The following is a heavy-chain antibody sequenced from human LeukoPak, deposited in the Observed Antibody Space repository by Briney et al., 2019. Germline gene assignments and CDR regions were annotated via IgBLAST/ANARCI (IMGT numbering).Heavy chain of an antibody. CDR1: GFTFDDYA. V-gene: IGHV3-9*01. CDR2: ISWNSGSI. Sequence: GGSLRLSCAASGFTFDDYAMPWVRQAPGKGLEWVSGISWNSGSIGYADSVKGRFTISRDNAKNSLYLQMNSLRAEDTALYYCARDLFITMIVDNSDAFDIWGQGTMVTVSS. J-gene: IGHJ3*02. CDR3: ARDLFITMIVDNSDAFDI. D-gene: IGHD3-22*01.